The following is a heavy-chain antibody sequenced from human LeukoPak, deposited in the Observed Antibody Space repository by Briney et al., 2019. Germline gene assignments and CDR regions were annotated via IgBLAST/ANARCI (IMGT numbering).Heavy chain of an antibody. D-gene: IGHD6-13*01. CDR1: GGTFSSYA. CDR2: IIPIFGTA. J-gene: IGHJ2*01. Sequence: ASVKVSCKASGGTFSSYAISWVRQAPGQGLEWMGGIIPIFGTANYAQKFQGRVTITADKSTRIAYMELSSLRSEGTAMYYCARSSSFFGYFDLWGRGTLATVSS. CDR3: ARSSSFFGYFDL. V-gene: IGHV1-69*06.